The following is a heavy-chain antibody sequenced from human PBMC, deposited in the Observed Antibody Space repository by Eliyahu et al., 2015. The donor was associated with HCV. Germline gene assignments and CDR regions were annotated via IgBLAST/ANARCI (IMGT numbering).Heavy chain of an antibody. CDR2: INSDGSSI. CDR1: GFTFXXXX. CDR3: VRPQDDRSPDTGRDWYFDL. J-gene: IGHJ2*01. V-gene: IGHV3-74*03. D-gene: IGHD3-22*01. Sequence: EVQLVESGGGLVQPGGSLRLSCAASGFTFXXXXXHWVRQAPGMGLEWVSRINSDGSSITYADSVKGRFTISRDNAKNTLYLQMSSLRAEDTAVYYCVRPQDDRSPDTGRDWYFDLWGRGTLVTVSS.